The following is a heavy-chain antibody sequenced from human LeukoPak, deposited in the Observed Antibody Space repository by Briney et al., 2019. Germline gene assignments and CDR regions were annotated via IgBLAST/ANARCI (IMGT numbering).Heavy chain of an antibody. J-gene: IGHJ4*02. Sequence: GGSLRLSCVASAFTFRTYSMHWVRQAPGKGLEWVSSISGSTSYIYYADSVRGRFTISRDNAKNSLYLQMNSLRAEDTAVYYCARGSDFVWGSYRPYFDYWSQGTLVTVSS. CDR3: ARGSDFVWGSYRPYFDY. CDR1: AFTFRTYS. V-gene: IGHV3-21*01. CDR2: ISGSTSYI. D-gene: IGHD3-16*02.